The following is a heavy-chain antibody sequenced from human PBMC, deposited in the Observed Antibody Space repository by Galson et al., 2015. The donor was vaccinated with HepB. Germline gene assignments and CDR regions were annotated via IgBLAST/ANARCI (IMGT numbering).Heavy chain of an antibody. D-gene: IGHD6-6*01. CDR1: GGTFSSYA. Sequence: SVKVSCKASGGTFSSYAISWVRQAPGQGLEWMGRIIPILGIANYAQKFQGRVTITADKSTSTAYMELSSLRSEDTAVYYCARSVYSSSSGSYAFDIWGQGTMVTVSS. V-gene: IGHV1-69*04. CDR2: IIPILGIA. CDR3: ARSVYSSSSGSYAFDI. J-gene: IGHJ3*02.